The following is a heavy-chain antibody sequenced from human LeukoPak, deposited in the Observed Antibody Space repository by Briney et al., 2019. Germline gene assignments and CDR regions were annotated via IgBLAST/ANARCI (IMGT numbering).Heavy chain of an antibody. D-gene: IGHD3-22*01. V-gene: IGHV3-23*01. Sequence: SGGSRRLSCAASGFTFGSYAMSWVRQAPGKGLEWVSASSGSGGSTDYADSVKGRFNISRDNSKNTLYMQMNSLRAEDTAVYYCASYDSSGYYHYFDYWGQGTLVTVS. CDR1: GFTFGSYA. CDR3: ASYDSSGYYHYFDY. CDR2: SSGSGGST. J-gene: IGHJ4*02.